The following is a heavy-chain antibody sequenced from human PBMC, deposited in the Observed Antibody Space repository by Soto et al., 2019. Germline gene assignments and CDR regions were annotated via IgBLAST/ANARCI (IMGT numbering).Heavy chain of an antibody. D-gene: IGHD6-19*01. J-gene: IGHJ4*02. Sequence: GESLKISCTTSGYSFTSYYITWVRQMPGKGLECMGTIAPGDSYSNYNPSFQGHVTISADNSISTAYLQWSSLKASDTGIYYCATMSSGWSYWGQGTPVTVSS. CDR1: GYSFTSYY. CDR3: ATMSSGWSY. CDR2: IAPGDSYS. V-gene: IGHV5-10-1*01.